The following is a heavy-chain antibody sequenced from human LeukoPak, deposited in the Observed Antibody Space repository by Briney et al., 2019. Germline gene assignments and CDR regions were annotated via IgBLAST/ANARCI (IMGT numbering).Heavy chain of an antibody. Sequence: ASVKVSCKASGYTFSGNYIQWVRQAPGQGLEWLGWINPNNGGTNYAQNFQGRVTMTRDTSISTAYMELSRLTSDDTAVYYCARDHCATTGCYEDYYYGLDVWGQGTTVTVSS. V-gene: IGHV1-2*02. J-gene: IGHJ6*02. CDR2: INPNNGGT. D-gene: IGHD2-2*01. CDR3: ARDHCATTGCYEDYYYGLDV. CDR1: GYTFSGNY.